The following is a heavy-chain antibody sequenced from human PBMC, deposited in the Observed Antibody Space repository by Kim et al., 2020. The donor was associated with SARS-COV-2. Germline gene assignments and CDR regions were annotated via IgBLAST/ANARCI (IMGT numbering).Heavy chain of an antibody. CDR3: AKSVVSNYDSYYYYYGMDV. Sequence: GRFTVSRDKSKNTLYLQMNSLRAEDTAAYYCAKSVVSNYDSYYYYYGMDVWGQGTTVTVSS. D-gene: IGHD3-9*01. V-gene: IGHV3-23*01. J-gene: IGHJ6*02.